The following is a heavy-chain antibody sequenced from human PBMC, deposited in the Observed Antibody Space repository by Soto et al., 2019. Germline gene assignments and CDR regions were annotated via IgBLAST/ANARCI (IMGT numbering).Heavy chain of an antibody. D-gene: IGHD6-13*01. Sequence: PGESLKISCKGSGYSFTSYWISWVRQMPGKGREWMGRIDPSDSYTNYSPSFQGHVTISADKSISTAYLQWSSLKASDTAMYYCARHGGSIAAAEQDYWGQGTLVTVSS. J-gene: IGHJ4*02. CDR3: ARHGGSIAAAEQDY. V-gene: IGHV5-10-1*01. CDR2: IDPSDSYT. CDR1: GYSFTSYW.